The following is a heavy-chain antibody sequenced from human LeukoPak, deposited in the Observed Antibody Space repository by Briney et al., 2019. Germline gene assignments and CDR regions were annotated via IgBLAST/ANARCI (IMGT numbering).Heavy chain of an antibody. CDR3: ARCYGSGSYSKYYFDY. CDR1: GGSVSSSGYY. CDR2: IYYSGST. V-gene: IGHV4-39*07. D-gene: IGHD3-10*01. Sequence: SETLSLTCTVSGGSVSSSGYYWAWIRQPPGKGLEWIGTIYYSGSTNYNPSLKSRVTISVDTSKNQFSLKLSSVTAADTAVYYCARCYGSGSYSKYYFDYWGQGTLVTVSS. J-gene: IGHJ4*02.